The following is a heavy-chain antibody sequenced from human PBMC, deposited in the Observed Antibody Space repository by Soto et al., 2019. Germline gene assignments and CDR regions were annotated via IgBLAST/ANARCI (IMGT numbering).Heavy chain of an antibody. D-gene: IGHD6-19*01. V-gene: IGHV3-23*01. CDR2: ISGSGGST. J-gene: IGHJ3*02. Sequence: GSLRLSCAASGFTFRSYAMSWVRQAPGKGLEWVSAISGSGGSTYYADSVKGRFTISRDNCKNTLYLQMNSLRAEDTAVFYCTASSGSYNSFHIWXHGXMVTVSS. CDR3: TASSGSYNSFHI. CDR1: GFTFRSYA.